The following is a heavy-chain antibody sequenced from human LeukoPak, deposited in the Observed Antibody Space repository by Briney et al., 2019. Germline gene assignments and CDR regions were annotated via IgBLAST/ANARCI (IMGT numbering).Heavy chain of an antibody. CDR3: AKAVPYCEILTPSDY. Sequence: GGSLRLSCAASGFTFSNCGMHWVRQAPGKGLEWVAVISYDGRNKYYADSVKGRFTISRDNAKNTLYLQMNSLRADDTAVYYCAKAVPYCEILTPSDYWGQGTLVTVSS. J-gene: IGHJ4*02. CDR2: ISYDGRNK. V-gene: IGHV3-30*18. D-gene: IGHD2-15*01. CDR1: GFTFSNCG.